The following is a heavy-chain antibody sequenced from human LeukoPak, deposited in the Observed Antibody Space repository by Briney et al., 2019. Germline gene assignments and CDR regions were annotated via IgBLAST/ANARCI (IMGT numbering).Heavy chain of an antibody. J-gene: IGHJ1*01. CDR2: IHYSGST. Sequence: SETLSLTCTVSGGSISSYYWSWIRQPPGKGLEWIGYIHYSGSTNYNPSLKSRVTISVDTSKNQFSLKLSSVTAADTAVYYCATYPVYPHSAEYFQHWGQGTLVTVSS. CDR3: ATYPVYPHSAEYFQH. CDR1: GGSISSYY. V-gene: IGHV4-59*08. D-gene: IGHD1-14*01.